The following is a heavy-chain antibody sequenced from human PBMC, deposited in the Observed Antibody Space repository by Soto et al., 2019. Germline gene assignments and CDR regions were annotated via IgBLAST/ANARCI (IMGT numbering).Heavy chain of an antibody. Sequence: ASMKVSCKASGYTFTSYGISWVRQAPGQGLEWMGWISAYNGNTNYAQKLQGRVTMTTDTSTSTAYMELRSLRSDDTAVYYCARGRGYDLLGWFDPWGQGTLVTVSS. D-gene: IGHD3-3*01. CDR2: ISAYNGNT. V-gene: IGHV1-18*01. CDR3: ARGRGYDLLGWFDP. J-gene: IGHJ5*02. CDR1: GYTFTSYG.